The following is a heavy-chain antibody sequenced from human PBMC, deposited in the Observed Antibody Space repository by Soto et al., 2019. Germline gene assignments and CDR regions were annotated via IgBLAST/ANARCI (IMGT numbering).Heavy chain of an antibody. D-gene: IGHD1-26*01. V-gene: IGHV1-69*06. J-gene: IGHJ4*02. CDR1: GGTFSNYA. Sequence: QVQLVQSGAEVKKPGSSVKVSCKASGGTFSNYAINWVRQAPGQGLEWMGGIIPLFGTPNYAQKVQGRVTFPAHKSTSTAYMELRSLRSDDTAVYYCARGWETVGTTTPFAYWGQGTLVTVSS. CDR2: IIPLFGTP. CDR3: ARGWETVGTTTPFAY.